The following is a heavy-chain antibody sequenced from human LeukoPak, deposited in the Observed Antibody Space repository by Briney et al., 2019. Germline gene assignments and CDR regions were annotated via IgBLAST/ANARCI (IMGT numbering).Heavy chain of an antibody. CDR3: ARVDSEGYHHY. CDR1: GGSTRNYH. CDR2: IYYRGST. J-gene: IGHJ4*02. V-gene: IGHV4-59*01. D-gene: IGHD5-12*01. Sequence: SETLSLTCTVSGGSTRNYHWSWVRQPPGKGLEWIGYIYYRGSTKYNPPLTSRVTISVDTSKNQFSLKLTSVTAADTAIYYCARVDSEGYHHYWGQGTLVTVSS.